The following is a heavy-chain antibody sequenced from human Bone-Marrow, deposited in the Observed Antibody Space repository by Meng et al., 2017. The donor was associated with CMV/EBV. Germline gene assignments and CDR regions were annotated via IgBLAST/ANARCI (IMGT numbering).Heavy chain of an antibody. V-gene: IGHV1-2*02. CDR2: INPNSGGT. Sequence: ASVKVSCKASGYTFTGYYMHWVRQAPGQGLEWMGWINPNSGGTNYAQKFQGRVTMTRGTSISTAYMELSRLRSDDTAVYYCAREEAGIAARPYYFDYWGQGTLVTVSS. CDR1: GYTFTGYY. J-gene: IGHJ4*02. CDR3: AREEAGIAARPYYFDY. D-gene: IGHD6-6*01.